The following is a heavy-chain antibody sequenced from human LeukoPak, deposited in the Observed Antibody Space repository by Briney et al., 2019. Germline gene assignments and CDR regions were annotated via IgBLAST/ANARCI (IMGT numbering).Heavy chain of an antibody. D-gene: IGHD3-22*01. CDR3: ARAYYYDTYGY. CDR1: GFTFSNYL. CDR2: IKQDGSEK. J-gene: IGHJ4*02. Sequence: GGSLRLSCAASGFTFSNYLMGWVRQARGKGLEWVANIKQDGSEKYYVDSVKGRFTISRDNAKNALSLQMNSLRVEDTAVYYCARAYYYDTYGYWGQGTLVTVSS. V-gene: IGHV3-7*04.